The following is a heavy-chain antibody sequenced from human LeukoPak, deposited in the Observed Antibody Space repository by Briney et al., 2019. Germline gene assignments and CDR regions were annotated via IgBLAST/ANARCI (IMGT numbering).Heavy chain of an antibody. J-gene: IGHJ4*02. D-gene: IGHD3-22*01. CDR1: RYTFPDYY. CDR3: ARASYYYDSSGYPGYYFDY. Sequence: GSSVKDSFKASRYTFPDYYMHWVRQAPGQGLEWMGWINPNSGDTNYAQKFQGRVTMTRDTSISTAYMGLSRLRSDNTAVYYCARASYYYDSSGYPGYYFDYWGQGTLVTVSS. CDR2: INPNSGDT. V-gene: IGHV1-2*02.